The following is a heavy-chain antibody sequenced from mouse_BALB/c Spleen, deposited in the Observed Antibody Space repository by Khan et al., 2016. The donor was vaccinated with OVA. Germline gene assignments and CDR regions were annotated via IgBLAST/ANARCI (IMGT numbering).Heavy chain of an antibody. CDR3: ARPAYDGYYDY. D-gene: IGHD2-3*01. CDR2: ISTYSGNT. J-gene: IGHJ2*01. Sequence: QVQLKQSGPELVRPGVSVKISCKGSGYTFTDYAIYWVKQSHAKSLEWIGLISTYSGNTNYNQKFKGKATMTVDKSSSTAYMELARLTSEDSAIXYCARPAYDGYYDYWGQGTTLTVSS. CDR1: GYTFTDYA. V-gene: IGHV1S137*01.